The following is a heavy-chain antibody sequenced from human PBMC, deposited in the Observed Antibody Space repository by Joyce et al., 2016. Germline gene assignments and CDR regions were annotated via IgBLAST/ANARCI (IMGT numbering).Heavy chain of an antibody. CDR2: IREDGTEQ. CDR1: GFKFSDFW. Sequence: EAQLVESGGGLVQPGGSLRLSCAVAGFKFSDFWMTWVRQAPGNGLGWVANIREDGTEQFYVDSVKGRFTISRDNAKESLYLQMIDLRVDDTALYYCARKIGVHGTIAFDLWGQGTMVSVSS. J-gene: IGHJ3*01. V-gene: IGHV3-7*03. CDR3: ARKIGVHGTIAFDL. D-gene: IGHD3-22*01.